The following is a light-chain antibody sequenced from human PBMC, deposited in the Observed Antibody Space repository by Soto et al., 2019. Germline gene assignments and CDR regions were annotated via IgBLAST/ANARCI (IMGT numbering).Light chain of an antibody. CDR3: QQYGSSPRT. J-gene: IGKJ5*01. Sequence: DIVLTHSPGTLSLSPGERATLSCLASQSVSSSFLAWYQQKVGQAPRLLIYGASSRATGIPDRFSGSGSGTDFTLTISRLEPEDFAVYYCQQYGSSPRTFGQGTRLEIK. CDR1: QSVSSSF. V-gene: IGKV3-20*01. CDR2: GAS.